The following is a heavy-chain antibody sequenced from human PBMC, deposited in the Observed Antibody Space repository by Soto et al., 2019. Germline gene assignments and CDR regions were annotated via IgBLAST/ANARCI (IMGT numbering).Heavy chain of an antibody. CDR2: IYHSGSS. CDR1: GDSLSSGDFY. Sequence: PSETLSLTCTVSGDSLSSGDFYWSWLRQPPGKGLEWIGYIYHSGSSYSKPSLKSRVTISVDTSKNQFSLKLISVTAADTAVYYCARLVGYNDKEAGAFDVWGQGTMVTVSS. CDR3: ARLVGYNDKEAGAFDV. D-gene: IGHD3-22*01. V-gene: IGHV4-30-4*01. J-gene: IGHJ3*01.